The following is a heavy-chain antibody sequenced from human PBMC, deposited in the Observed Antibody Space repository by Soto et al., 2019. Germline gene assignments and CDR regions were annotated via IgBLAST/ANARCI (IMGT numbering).Heavy chain of an antibody. CDR1: GFTFSSYA. V-gene: IGHV3-64D*08. J-gene: IGHJ4*02. CDR2: ISSNGGST. D-gene: IGHD4-17*01. CDR3: VNLTPIRSFDY. Sequence: GESLKISCSASGFTFSSYAMHWVRQAPGKGLEYVSAISSNGGSTYYADSVKGRFTISRDNSKNTLYLQMSSLRAEDTAVYYCVNLTPIRSFDYWGQGTLVTVSS.